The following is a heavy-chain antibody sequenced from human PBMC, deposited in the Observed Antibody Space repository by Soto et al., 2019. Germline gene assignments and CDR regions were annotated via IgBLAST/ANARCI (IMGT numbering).Heavy chain of an antibody. D-gene: IGHD3-10*01. Sequence: QVKLVQSGAEVKRPGSSVKVSCKASGDTFSFYAINWVRQAPGLGLEWMGRVNPILSMSNYAQRFQGRVTMTADKYTSTAYMELSGLRSEDTAMYYCATSYGSGYRAFDYWGQGALVTVSS. J-gene: IGHJ4*02. CDR2: VNPILSMS. CDR1: GDTFSFYA. CDR3: ATSYGSGYRAFDY. V-gene: IGHV1-69*04.